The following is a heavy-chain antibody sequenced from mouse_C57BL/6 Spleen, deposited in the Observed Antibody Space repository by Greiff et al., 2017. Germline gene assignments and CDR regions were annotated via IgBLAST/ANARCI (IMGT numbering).Heavy chain of an antibody. CDR2: IYPGSGST. CDR3: ASPYYGNYDCYFDV. CDR1: GYTFTSYW. V-gene: IGHV1-55*01. Sequence: QVQLQQPGAELVKPGASVKMSCKASGYTFTSYWITWVKQRPGPGLEWIGDIYPGSGSTNYNEKFKCKATVTVDASSSAAYLQLSSLTSEDSAVYYCASPYYGNYDCYFDVWGTGTTVTVSS. J-gene: IGHJ1*03. D-gene: IGHD2-10*01.